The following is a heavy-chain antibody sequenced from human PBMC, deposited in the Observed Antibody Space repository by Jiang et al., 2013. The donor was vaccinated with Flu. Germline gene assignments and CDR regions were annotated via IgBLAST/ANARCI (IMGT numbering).Heavy chain of an antibody. D-gene: IGHD3-22*01. J-gene: IGHJ4*02. CDR3: ARVVIQRYFEY. V-gene: IGHV4-4*02. Sequence: WVRQPPGKGLEWVGEIYLSGSTYYNPSLKSRVTILVDKSKNQFSLKLNSVTDADTAVYYCARVVIQRYFEYWGQGTLVTVSS. CDR2: IYLSGST.